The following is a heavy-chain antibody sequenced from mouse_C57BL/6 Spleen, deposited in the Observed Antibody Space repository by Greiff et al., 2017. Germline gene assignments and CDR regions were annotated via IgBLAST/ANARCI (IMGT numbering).Heavy chain of an antibody. CDR2: IYPGDGDT. CDR3: ARYRSYYYGSSRYFDV. CDR1: GYAFSSSW. Sequence: VQLQQSGAELVKPGASVKISCKASGYAFSSSWMNWVKQRPGKGLEWIGQIYPGDGDTNYNGKFKGKATLTADKSSSTAYMQLSSLTSEDSAVYFCARYRSYYYGSSRYFDVWGTGTTVTVSA. D-gene: IGHD1-1*01. J-gene: IGHJ1*03. V-gene: IGHV1-80*01.